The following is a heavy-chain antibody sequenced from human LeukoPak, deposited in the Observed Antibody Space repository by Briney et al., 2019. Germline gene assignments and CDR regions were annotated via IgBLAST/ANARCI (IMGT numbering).Heavy chain of an antibody. CDR1: GFTFGTNS. J-gene: IGHJ1*01. CDR3: ASAREYCGSAECYEYFQH. D-gene: IGHD2-21*01. CDR2: NSGGST. Sequence: SGGSLRLSCAASGFTFGTNSMSWVRQSPGKGLEWVSVNSGGSTYYADSVNGRFTISRDNSRNTLLLQMNSLSAEDTALYYCASAREYCGSAECYEYFQHWGQGTLVTVSS. V-gene: IGHV3-53*01.